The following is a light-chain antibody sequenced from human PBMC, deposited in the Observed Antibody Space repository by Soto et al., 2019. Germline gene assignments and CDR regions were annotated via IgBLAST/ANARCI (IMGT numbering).Light chain of an antibody. CDR2: DAS. CDR1: HSISSW. Sequence: DIQMTQSPSTLSASVGDRVTITCRASHSISSWLAWYQQKPGKAPRLLIYDASRLESGVPSRFSGSESVTEFTRTNIRRQVEDFATYFCQESYTTYAVTFGGGNKGDIK. CDR3: QESYTTYAVT. J-gene: IGKJ4*01. V-gene: IGKV1-5*01.